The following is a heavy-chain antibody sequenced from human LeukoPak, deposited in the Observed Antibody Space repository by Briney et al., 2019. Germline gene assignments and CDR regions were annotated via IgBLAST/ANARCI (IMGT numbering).Heavy chain of an antibody. Sequence: SVKVSCKASGGTFISYSISWVRQAPGQGLEWMGGIIPIFGTANYAQKFQGRVTITADESTSTAYMELSSLRSEDTAVYYCASLWFGELLQYNWFDPWGQGTLVTVSS. CDR2: IIPIFGTA. V-gene: IGHV1-69*13. D-gene: IGHD3-10*01. CDR1: GGTFISYS. J-gene: IGHJ5*02. CDR3: ASLWFGELLQYNWFDP.